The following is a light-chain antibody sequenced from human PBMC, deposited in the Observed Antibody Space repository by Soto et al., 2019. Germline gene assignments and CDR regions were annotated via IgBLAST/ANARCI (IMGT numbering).Light chain of an antibody. CDR2: GNT. Sequence: QSVRTQPPSVSGAPGQRVTISCSGSSSNIGSTYDVQWYQQLPGTSPKLLMHGNTNRPSGVPDRFSGSKSGPSASLAITGLQADDEADYYCQSYDDSLSVHYVFGTGTKVTVL. J-gene: IGLJ1*01. CDR3: QSYDDSLSVHYV. CDR1: SSNIGSTYD. V-gene: IGLV1-40*01.